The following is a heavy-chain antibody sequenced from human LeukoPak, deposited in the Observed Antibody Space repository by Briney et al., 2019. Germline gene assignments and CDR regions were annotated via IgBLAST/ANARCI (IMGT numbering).Heavy chain of an antibody. D-gene: IGHD6-19*01. CDR3: ARTWYSSGWSRFDY. CDR2: ISSGSTTI. Sequence: PGGSLRLSCAASGFTFSNYGMNWVRQAPGKGLEWVSYISSGSTTIYYADSVKGRFTISRDNAKNSLYLQMNSLRAEDTAVYYCARTWYSSGWSRFDYWGQGALVTVSS. CDR1: GFTFSNYG. V-gene: IGHV3-48*04. J-gene: IGHJ4*02.